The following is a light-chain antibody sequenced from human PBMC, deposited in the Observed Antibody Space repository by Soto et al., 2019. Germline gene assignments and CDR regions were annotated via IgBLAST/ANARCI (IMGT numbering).Light chain of an antibody. J-gene: IGKJ1*01. CDR3: QQYNSYPWT. CDR2: QAS. CDR1: QGIRSW. V-gene: IGKV1-5*03. Sequence: DIQMTQSPSTLSASVGDRVTITCRASQGIRSWLAWYQQKPGKAPNLLIYQASNLKSGVPSRFGGSGSGTEYTLTISSLQPDDFATYYCQQYNSYPWTFGQGTKVEIK.